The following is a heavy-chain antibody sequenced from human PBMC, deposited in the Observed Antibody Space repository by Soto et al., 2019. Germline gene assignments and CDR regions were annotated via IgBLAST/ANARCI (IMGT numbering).Heavy chain of an antibody. Sequence: QVRLVQSGAEVGQPGASVKVSCKASGHTSRNNGISWVRQAPGQGLEWMGFINANTGATNYARKFRGRLTLTTDTFTRTVDMELRSLRSDDTAVYYGGRDEDQWDQRVLDYWGQGTLVTVSS. D-gene: IGHD1-26*01. CDR1: GHTSRNNG. CDR2: INANTGAT. CDR3: GRDEDQWDQRVLDY. V-gene: IGHV1-18*01. J-gene: IGHJ4*02.